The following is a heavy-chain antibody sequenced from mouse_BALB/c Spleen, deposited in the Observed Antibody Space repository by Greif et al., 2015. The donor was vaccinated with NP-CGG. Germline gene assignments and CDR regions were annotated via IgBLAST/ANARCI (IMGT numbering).Heavy chain of an antibody. V-gene: IGHV14-3*02. D-gene: IGHD1-1*01. CDR1: GFNIKDTY. CDR2: IDPANGNT. J-gene: IGHJ4*01. CDR3: ASHLTTVVAYYYAMDY. Sequence: EVQLQQSGAELVKPGASVKLSCTASGFNIKDTYMHWVKQRPEQGLEWIGRIDPANGNTKYDPKFQGKATITADTSSNTAYLQLSSLTSEGTAVYYCASHLTTVVAYYYAMDYWGQGTSVTVSS.